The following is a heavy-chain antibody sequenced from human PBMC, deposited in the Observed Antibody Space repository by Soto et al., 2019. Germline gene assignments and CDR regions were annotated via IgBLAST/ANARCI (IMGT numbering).Heavy chain of an antibody. CDR3: SSREIQDLNAY. CDR1: GYSISSSNW. D-gene: IGHD1-26*01. J-gene: IGHJ4*02. Sequence: SETLSLTCAVSGYSISSSNWWGWIRQPPGKGLEWIGYIYYSGTTYYNPSLKSQVTMSVDTSKNQFSLKLTSVTAVDTAVYYYSSREIQDLNAYWAQGTLVPVSA. V-gene: IGHV4-28*01. CDR2: IYYSGTT.